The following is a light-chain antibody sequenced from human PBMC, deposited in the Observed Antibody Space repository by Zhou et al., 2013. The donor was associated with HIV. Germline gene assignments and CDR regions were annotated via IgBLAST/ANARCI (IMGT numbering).Light chain of an antibody. CDR2: AAS. J-gene: IGKJ2*01. CDR1: QSIGKA. Sequence: DIQMTQSPSSLSASVGDRVTVSCRASQSIGKALYWYQQKPGEAPKLLISAASSLQSGVPSRFSGSGSGTDFTLTISSLQPEDFATYYCQQSYSTPHTFGQGTKLEIK. CDR3: QQSYSTPHT. V-gene: IGKV1-39*01.